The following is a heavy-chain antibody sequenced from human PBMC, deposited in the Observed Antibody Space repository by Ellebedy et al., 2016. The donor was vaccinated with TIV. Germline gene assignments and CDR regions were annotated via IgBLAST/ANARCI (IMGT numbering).Heavy chain of an antibody. CDR1: GGTFSSYA. CDR3: ARDGDYVWGSYRPDNWFDP. J-gene: IGHJ5*02. D-gene: IGHD3-16*02. Sequence: ASVKVSCKASGGTFSSYAISWVRQAPGQGLEWMGRIIPILGIANYAQKFQGRVTMTTDTSTSTAYMELRSLRSDDTAVYYCARDGDYVWGSYRPDNWFDPWGQGTLVTVSS. CDR2: IIPILGIA. V-gene: IGHV1-69*04.